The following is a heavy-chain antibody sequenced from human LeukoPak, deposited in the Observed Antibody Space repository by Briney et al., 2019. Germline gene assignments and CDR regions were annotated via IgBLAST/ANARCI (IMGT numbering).Heavy chain of an antibody. J-gene: IGHJ4*02. Sequence: GGSLRLSCAASGFSFSSYSMNWVRQAPAKGLEWVSSISSSSSYIYYADSVKGRFTISRDNAKNSLYLQMNSLRAEDTAVYYCARSRTWDTAMVRYFDWGQGTLVTVSS. CDR2: ISSSSSYI. CDR3: ARSRTWDTAMVRYFD. V-gene: IGHV3-21*01. CDR1: GFSFSSYS. D-gene: IGHD5-18*01.